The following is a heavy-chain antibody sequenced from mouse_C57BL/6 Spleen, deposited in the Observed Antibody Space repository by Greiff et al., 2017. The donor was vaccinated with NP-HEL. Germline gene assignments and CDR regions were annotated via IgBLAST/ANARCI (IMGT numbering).Heavy chain of an antibody. D-gene: IGHD4-1*01. V-gene: IGHV1-52*01. CDR3: AREGAGTGGYFDY. CDR2: IDPSDSET. CDR1: GYTFTSYW. J-gene: IGHJ2*01. Sequence: VQLQQPGAELVRPGSSVKLSCKASGYTFTSYWMHWVKQRPIQGLEWIGNIDPSDSETHYNQKFKDKATLTVDKSSSTAYMQLSSLTSEDSAVYYCAREGAGTGGYFDYWGQGTTLTVSS.